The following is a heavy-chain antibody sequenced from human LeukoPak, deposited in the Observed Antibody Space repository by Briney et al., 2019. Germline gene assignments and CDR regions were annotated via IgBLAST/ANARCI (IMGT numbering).Heavy chain of an antibody. CDR3: ARHRYDYVWGSYRSHRGYHV. Sequence: ASVKVSCKASGYTFTSYYMHWVRQAPGKGLEWMGIINPSGGSTSYAQKFQGRVTMTRDTSTSTVYMELSSLRSEDTAVYYCARHRYDYVWGSYRSHRGYHVWGQGTLVTVSS. J-gene: IGHJ4*02. D-gene: IGHD3-16*02. V-gene: IGHV1-46*01. CDR1: GYTFTSYY. CDR2: INPSGGST.